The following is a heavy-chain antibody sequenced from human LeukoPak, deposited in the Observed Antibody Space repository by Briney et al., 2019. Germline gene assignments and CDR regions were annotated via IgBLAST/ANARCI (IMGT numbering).Heavy chain of an antibody. V-gene: IGHV3-48*01. CDR2: ISSSSSTI. CDR3: ARDNLPVRPPYYYYTDV. D-gene: IGHD3-16*02. CDR1: GFTFSSYS. J-gene: IGHJ6*03. Sequence: GGSLRLSCAASGFTFSSYSMNWVRQAPGKGLEWVSYISSSSSTIYYADSVKGRFTISRDNDKNSLYLQMNSLRAEDTAVYYCARDNLPVRPPYYYYTDVWGKGTTVTVSS.